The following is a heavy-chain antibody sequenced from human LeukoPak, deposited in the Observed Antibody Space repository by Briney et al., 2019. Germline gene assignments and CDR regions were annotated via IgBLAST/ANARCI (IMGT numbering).Heavy chain of an antibody. Sequence: SQTLSLTCAVSGGSISSGGYSWSWIRQPPGKGLEWIGYIYHSGSTYYNPSLKSRVTISVDRSKNQFSLKLSSATAADTAVYYCARDKGHGGMGAFDIWGQGTMVTVSS. CDR3: ARDKGHGGMGAFDI. J-gene: IGHJ3*02. CDR2: IYHSGST. V-gene: IGHV4-30-2*01. D-gene: IGHD4-23*01. CDR1: GGSISSGGYS.